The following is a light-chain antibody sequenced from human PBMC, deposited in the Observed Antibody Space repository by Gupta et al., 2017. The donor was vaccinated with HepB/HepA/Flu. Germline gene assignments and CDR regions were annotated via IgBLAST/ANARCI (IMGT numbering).Light chain of an antibody. V-gene: IGKV2-40*01. Sequence: VMTQTPLSLPVTPGEPASISCRSSQSLLDSDDGNTYLDWYLQKPGQSPQLLIYPLSYRASGVPDRFSGSGSGTDFTLKISRVEAEDVGVYYCMQRIEFPPMCSFGQGTKLEIK. CDR3: MQRIEFPPMCS. CDR1: QSLLDSDDGNTY. CDR2: PLS. J-gene: IGKJ2*04.